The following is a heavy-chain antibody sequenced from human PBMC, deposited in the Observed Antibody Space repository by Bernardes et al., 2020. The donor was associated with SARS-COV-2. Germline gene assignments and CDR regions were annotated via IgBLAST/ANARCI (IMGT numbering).Heavy chain of an antibody. CDR3: ALPPTNYDRYGMDV. J-gene: IGHJ6*02. D-gene: IGHD3-22*01. CDR2: INPKSGGT. V-gene: IGHV1-2*02. CDR1: GYPFTGYY. Sequence: SVKVSCKASGYPFTGYYIHWVRQAPGQGLEWMGWINPKSGGTNYAQRFQGRVTMTRDTSISTAYMELSRLRSDDTAVYYCALPPTNYDRYGMDVWGRGTTVTVSS.